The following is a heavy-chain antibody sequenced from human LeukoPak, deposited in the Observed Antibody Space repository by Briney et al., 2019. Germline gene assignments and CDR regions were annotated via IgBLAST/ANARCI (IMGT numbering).Heavy chain of an antibody. CDR3: ASGQLELRQVRMDV. Sequence: ASVTVSFTASGYTFTIYGISWVRQAPGQGLEWMGWISAYNGNTNYAQKLQGRVTMTTDTSTSTAYMELRSLRSDDTAVYYCASGQLELRQVRMDVWGQGTTVTVSS. J-gene: IGHJ6*02. V-gene: IGHV1-18*01. CDR1: GYTFTIYG. CDR2: ISAYNGNT. D-gene: IGHD1-1*01.